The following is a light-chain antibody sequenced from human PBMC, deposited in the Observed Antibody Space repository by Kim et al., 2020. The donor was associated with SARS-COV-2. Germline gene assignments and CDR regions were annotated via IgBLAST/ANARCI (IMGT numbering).Light chain of an antibody. J-gene: IGLJ3*02. CDR3: NCRDSNHWV. Sequence: SVALGQTVRITCQGDRLRSHYASWYRQKPGQAPVLVMYGKNNRPSGIPARFSGSTSGNIVSLTITGAQAEDEADYYCNCRDSNHWVFGGGTQLTVL. CDR2: GKN. CDR1: RLRSHY. V-gene: IGLV3-19*01.